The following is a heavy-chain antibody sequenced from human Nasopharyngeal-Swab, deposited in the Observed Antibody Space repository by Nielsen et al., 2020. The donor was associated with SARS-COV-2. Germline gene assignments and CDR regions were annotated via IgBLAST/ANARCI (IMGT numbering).Heavy chain of an antibody. J-gene: IGHJ4*02. CDR3: ARLEWEPQY. V-gene: IGHV1-2*06. D-gene: IGHD1-26*01. Sequence: WVRQVPGQGLEWMGRINPNSGGTNYAQKFQGRVTMTRDTSIRTAYMELSRLRSDDTAVYYCARLEWEPQYWGQGTLVTVSS. CDR2: INPNSGGT.